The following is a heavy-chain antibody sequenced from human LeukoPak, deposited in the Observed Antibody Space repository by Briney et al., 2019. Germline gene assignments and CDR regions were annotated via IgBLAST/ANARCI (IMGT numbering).Heavy chain of an antibody. D-gene: IGHD2-15*01. J-gene: IGHJ5*02. Sequence: GGSLRLSCVASGLTFSNYWMNWVRQAPGKGLEWVANIKQDGSEIHYVDSVKGRFTISRDNAKNSVYLQMNSLRGEDTAVYYCARGYCRGDNRYGAADLWGQGTLVTVSS. CDR2: IKQDGSEI. V-gene: IGHV3-7*04. CDR3: ARGYCRGDNRYGAADL. CDR1: GLTFSNYW.